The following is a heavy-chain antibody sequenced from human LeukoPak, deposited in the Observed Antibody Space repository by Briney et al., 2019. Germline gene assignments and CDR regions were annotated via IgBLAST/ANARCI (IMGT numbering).Heavy chain of an antibody. D-gene: IGHD4-17*01. Sequence: GGSLRLSCAASGFTFSSYWMHWVRQGPGKGLVWVSRINSDGSSTTYADSVKGRFTISRDNAKNTLYLQMNSLRAEDTAVYYCARARGLGYGDYVRWFDPWGQGTLVTVSS. CDR2: INSDGSST. V-gene: IGHV3-74*01. CDR3: ARARGLGYGDYVRWFDP. CDR1: GFTFSSYW. J-gene: IGHJ5*02.